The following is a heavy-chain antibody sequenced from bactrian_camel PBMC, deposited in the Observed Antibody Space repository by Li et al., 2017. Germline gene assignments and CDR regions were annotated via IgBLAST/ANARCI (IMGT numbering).Heavy chain of an antibody. D-gene: IGHD5*01. Sequence: HVQLVESGGGTVQLGGSLRLSCAASGSTDTMGWFRQAPGKEREGVAVIDSDGSTTYADSVKGRFTISRDNAKNTLDLQMNSLEPEDTAMYYCAAKTPFFFTRLGSLLDPRKYNVWGQGTQVTVS. CDR2: IDSDGST. CDR1: GSTDTM. J-gene: IGHJ4*01. CDR3: AAKTPFFFTRLGSLLDPRKYNV. V-gene: IGHV3S53*01.